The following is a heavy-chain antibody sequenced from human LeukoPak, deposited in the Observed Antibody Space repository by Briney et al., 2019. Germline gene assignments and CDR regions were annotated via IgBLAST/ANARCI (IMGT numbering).Heavy chain of an antibody. V-gene: IGHV3-33*01. CDR3: ASALARLDDYYYYYGMDV. Sequence: GRSLRLSCAASGFTFSNYGMHWVRQAPGKGLGWVAVKWYDGSKKYYANSEKGRFTISRDNTKKTLYLQMNSLGAEDTAVYYCASALARLDDYYYYYGMDVWGQGTTVTVSS. CDR1: GFTFSNYG. CDR2: KWYDGSKK. J-gene: IGHJ6*02. D-gene: IGHD6-6*01.